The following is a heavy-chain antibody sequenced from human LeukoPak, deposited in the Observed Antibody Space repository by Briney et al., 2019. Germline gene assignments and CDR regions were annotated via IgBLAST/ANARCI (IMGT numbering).Heavy chain of an antibody. Sequence: VGSLRLSCAASGLIFSSHGMIWGREAPGKGVGCGSGIRSSGDSTYYAAFVKGRFTISRDNTQNTVYLQMDSLRVEDAAVYSCAQVLADIRFDNWGQGTLVTVSS. J-gene: IGHJ5*02. CDR1: GLIFSSHG. V-gene: IGHV3-23*01. CDR3: AQVLADIRFDN. CDR2: IRSSGDST.